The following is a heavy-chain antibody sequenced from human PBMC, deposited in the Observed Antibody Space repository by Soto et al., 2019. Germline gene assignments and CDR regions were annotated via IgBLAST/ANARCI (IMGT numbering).Heavy chain of an antibody. CDR3: VTAGGRHFGGIDY. J-gene: IGHJ4*02. CDR1: GGTFSSYS. D-gene: IGHD3-10*01. CDR2: IIPIFGTA. V-gene: IGHV1-69*01. Sequence: QVQLVQSGAEVKKPGSSVKVSCKASGGTFSSYSINWVRQAPGQGLEWMGEIIPIFGTAKYAQKFQGRVTITADESTTRAYTELSSLRSVETAVYYCVTAGGRHFGGIDYWGQGTVVNVSS.